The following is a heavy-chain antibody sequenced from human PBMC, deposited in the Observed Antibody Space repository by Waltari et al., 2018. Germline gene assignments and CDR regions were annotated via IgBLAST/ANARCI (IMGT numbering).Heavy chain of an antibody. CDR1: GFTFSNNW. D-gene: IGHD6-19*01. J-gene: IGHJ4*02. Sequence: EVQLVESGGGLVRPGGSLSLSCAAAGFTFSNNWLAWVRQAPGKGLEWVAIIKGDGSERHYVDSVKGRFTISRDNPKNSQYLQMNSLRADDTAVYYCARGSGWVFDYWGQGTVVTVSS. CDR3: ARGSGWVFDY. CDR2: IKGDGSER. V-gene: IGHV3-7*03.